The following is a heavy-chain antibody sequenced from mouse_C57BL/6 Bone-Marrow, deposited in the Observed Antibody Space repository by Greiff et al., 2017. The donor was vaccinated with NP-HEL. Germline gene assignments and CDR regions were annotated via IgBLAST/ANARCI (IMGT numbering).Heavy chain of an antibody. CDR1: GFTFSSYA. CDR3: AREGDGYPWFAY. CDR2: ISDGGSYT. V-gene: IGHV5-4*01. D-gene: IGHD2-3*01. Sequence: EVQGVESGGGLVKPGGSLKLSCAASGFTFSSYAMSWVRQTPEKRLEWVATISDGGSYTYYPDNVKGRFTISRDNAKNNLYLQMSHLKSEDTAMYYCAREGDGYPWFAYWGQGTLVTVSA. J-gene: IGHJ3*01.